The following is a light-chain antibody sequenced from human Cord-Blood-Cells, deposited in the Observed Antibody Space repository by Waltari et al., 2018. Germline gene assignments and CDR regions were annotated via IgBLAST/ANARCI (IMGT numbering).Light chain of an antibody. V-gene: IGLV2-11*01. CDR2: DVS. J-gene: IGLJ2*01. CDR3: CSYAGSYTV. Sequence: QPALPQPRPVSGSPGQSVPISCTGTSSDVGGYNSVSWYQQHPGKAPKLMIYDVSKRPSGVPDRFSGSKSGNTASLTISGLQAEDEADYYCCSYAGSYTVFGGGTKLTVL. CDR1: SSDVGGYNS.